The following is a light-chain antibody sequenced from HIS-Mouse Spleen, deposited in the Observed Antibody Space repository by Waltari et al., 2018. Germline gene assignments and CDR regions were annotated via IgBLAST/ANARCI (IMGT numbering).Light chain of an antibody. V-gene: IGLV2-23*01. Sequence: QSALTQPASVSGSPGQSITISCTGTSSDVGSYNLVSWYQQHPSKAPKRMIYEGSKLPSGVSNRFSGSKSGNTASLTISGRQAEDEADYYCCSYAGSSPYVVFGGGTKLTVL. CDR1: SSDVGSYNL. CDR2: EGS. J-gene: IGLJ2*01. CDR3: CSYAGSSPYVV.